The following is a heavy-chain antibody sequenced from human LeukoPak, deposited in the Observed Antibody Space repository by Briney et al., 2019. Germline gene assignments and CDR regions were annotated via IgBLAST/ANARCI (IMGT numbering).Heavy chain of an antibody. CDR2: IYYSGST. CDR1: GGSISSSSYY. J-gene: IGHJ4*02. CDR3: ARTSRGSYYLDY. Sequence: PSETLSLTCTVSGGSISSSSYYWGWIRQPPGKGLEWIGSIYYSGSTNYNPSLKSRVTISVDTSKNQFSLKLSSVTAADTAVYYCARTSRGSYYLDYWGQGTLVTVSS. V-gene: IGHV4-39*07. D-gene: IGHD1-26*01.